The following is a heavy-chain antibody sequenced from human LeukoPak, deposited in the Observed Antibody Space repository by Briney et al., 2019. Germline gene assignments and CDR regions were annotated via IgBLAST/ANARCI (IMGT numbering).Heavy chain of an antibody. Sequence: TGGSLRLSCAASGFTFSDYYMSWIRQAPGKGLEWVAVISYDGSNKYYADSVKGRFTISRDNSKNTLYLQMNSLRAEDTAVYYCAKAAEVEQQLDAFDIWGQGTMVTVSS. D-gene: IGHD6-13*01. CDR3: AKAAEVEQQLDAFDI. V-gene: IGHV3-30*18. CDR1: GFTFSDYY. J-gene: IGHJ3*02. CDR2: ISYDGSNK.